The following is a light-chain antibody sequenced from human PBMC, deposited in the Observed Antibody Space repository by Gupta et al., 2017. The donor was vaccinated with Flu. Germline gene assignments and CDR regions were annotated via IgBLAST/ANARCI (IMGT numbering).Light chain of an antibody. CDR3: QHEHNLPFT. Sequence: IQMTQSPASLSASVGDRFSITCRARQSMGNDLSWFQRKPGEAPRLLIYDASTGTSGVPSRFSGGGCGTKFTLSIDSRQPEDVANYYCQHEHNLPFTFGQGTKLDIK. V-gene: IGKV1-39*01. CDR1: QSMGND. CDR2: DAS. J-gene: IGKJ2*01.